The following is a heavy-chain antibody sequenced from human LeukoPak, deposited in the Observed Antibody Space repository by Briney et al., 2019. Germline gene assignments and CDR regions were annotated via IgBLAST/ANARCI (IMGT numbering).Heavy chain of an antibody. CDR2: INPNSGGT. J-gene: IGHJ4*02. CDR3: ASLLSIEGELPLY. D-gene: IGHD1-26*01. V-gene: IGHV1-2*02. CDR1: GYTFTGYY. Sequence: ASVKVSCKASGYTFTGYYMHWVRQAPGQGLEWMGWINPNSGGTNYAQKFEGRVTMTRDTSISTAYMELSRLRSDDTAVYYCASLLSIEGELPLYWGQGTLVTVSS.